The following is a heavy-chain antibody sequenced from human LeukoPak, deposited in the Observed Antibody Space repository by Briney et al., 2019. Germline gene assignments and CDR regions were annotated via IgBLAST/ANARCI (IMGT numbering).Heavy chain of an antibody. CDR1: GFTFGDYA. J-gene: IGHJ6*02. Sequence: GGSLRLSCTASGFTFGDYAMSWVRQAPGKGLEWVGFIRSKAYGGTTEYAASVKGRFTISRDDSKSIAYLQMNSLKTEDTAVYYCTREADIVGTYYYYGMDVWGQGTTVTVSS. CDR2: IRSKAYGGTT. D-gene: IGHD1-26*01. V-gene: IGHV3-49*04. CDR3: TREADIVGTYYYYGMDV.